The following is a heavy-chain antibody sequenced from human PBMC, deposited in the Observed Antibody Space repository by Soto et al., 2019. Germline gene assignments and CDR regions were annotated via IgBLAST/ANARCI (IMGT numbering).Heavy chain of an antibody. V-gene: IGHV3-7*05. CDR2: IKQDGSEK. J-gene: IGHJ3*02. CDR3: ARNPYYYDSSGYYDAFDI. D-gene: IGHD3-22*01. CDR1: GFTFSSYW. Sequence: PGGSLRLSCAASGFTFSSYWMSWVRQVPGKGLEWVANIKQDGSEKYYVDSVKGRFTISRDNAKNSLYLQMNSLRAEDTAVYYCARNPYYYDSSGYYDAFDIWGQGTMVTVSS.